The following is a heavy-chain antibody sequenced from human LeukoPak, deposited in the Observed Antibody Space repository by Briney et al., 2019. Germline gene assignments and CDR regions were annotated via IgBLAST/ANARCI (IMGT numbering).Heavy chain of an antibody. J-gene: IGHJ3*02. CDR3: ATSPNPFHM. CDR2: IKQDGSEQ. V-gene: IGHV3-7*01. CDR1: GFTFTTYW. Sequence: PGGSLRLSCAASGFTFTTYWMAWVRQAPGKGLEWVASIKQDGSEQRYVDSVKGRFTISRDNAKNSLFLQMNRLGAEDTAVYYCATSPNPFHMWGQGTKVTVS.